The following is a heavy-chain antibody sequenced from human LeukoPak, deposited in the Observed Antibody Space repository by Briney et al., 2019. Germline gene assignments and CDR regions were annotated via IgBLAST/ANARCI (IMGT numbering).Heavy chain of an antibody. CDR3: ASGIVGATTGYFDY. CDR1: GGSVSSNNYY. D-gene: IGHD1-26*01. J-gene: IGHJ4*02. V-gene: IGHV4-39*07. Sequence: SETLSLTCSVSGGSVSSNNYYWGCIRQPPGKGLEWFGSTYHSGSTYYNTSLKNRVTISVDTSKNQFSLKLNSVTAADTAVYYCASGIVGATTGYFDYWGQGTLVTVSS. CDR2: TYHSGST.